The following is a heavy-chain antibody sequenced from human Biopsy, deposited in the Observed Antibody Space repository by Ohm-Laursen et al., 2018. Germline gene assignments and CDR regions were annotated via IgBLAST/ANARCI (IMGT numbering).Heavy chain of an antibody. V-gene: IGHV4-59*11. Sequence: SETLSFTCTVSGGSMSDHYWSCLRQTPGKGLEWLGYIYYTGKTSYNPSLGSRITISVYTSKNKFSLQLDSMAAADTAVYYCGRVWLWRGYGMDVWGQGTTVTVSS. J-gene: IGHJ6*02. CDR1: GGSMSDHY. CDR2: IYYTGKT. CDR3: GRVWLWRGYGMDV. D-gene: IGHD6-19*01.